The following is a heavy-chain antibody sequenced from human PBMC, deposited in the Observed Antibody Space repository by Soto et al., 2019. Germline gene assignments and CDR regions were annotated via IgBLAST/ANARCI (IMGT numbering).Heavy chain of an antibody. V-gene: IGHV2-5*02. CDR3: AHLRTENSSGYYYNWFDP. D-gene: IGHD3-22*01. Sequence: QITLKESGPTLVKPTQTLTLTCTFSGFSLSTSGVGVGWIRQPPGKALEWLALIYWDDDKRYSPSLKSRLTITKDTSKNQVVLTMTNMDPVDTATYYCAHLRTENSSGYYYNWFDPGAREPWSPSPQ. J-gene: IGHJ5*02. CDR2: IYWDDDK. CDR1: GFSLSTSGVG.